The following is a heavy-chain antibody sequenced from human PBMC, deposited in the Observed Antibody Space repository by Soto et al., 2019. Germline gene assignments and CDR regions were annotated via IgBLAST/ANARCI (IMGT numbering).Heavy chain of an antibody. J-gene: IGHJ6*02. CDR1: GFTFSSYA. Sequence: PGGSLRLSCAASGFTFSSYAMSWVRQAPGKGLEWVSAISGSGGSTYYADSVKGRFTISRDNSKNTLYLQMNSLRAEDTAVYYCAKDLANWNQYNYYYYGMDVWGQGTTVTVSS. CDR2: ISGSGGST. D-gene: IGHD1-1*01. CDR3: AKDLANWNQYNYYYYGMDV. V-gene: IGHV3-23*01.